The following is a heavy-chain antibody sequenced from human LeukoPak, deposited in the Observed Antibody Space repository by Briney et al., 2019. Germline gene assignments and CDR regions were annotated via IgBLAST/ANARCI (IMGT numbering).Heavy chain of an antibody. CDR2: VSRGGATI. D-gene: IGHD3-22*01. CDR1: GFTFSSCE. Sequence: PGGSLRLSCAASGFTFSSCEMNWVRQAPGKGLEWVSYVSRGGATIYYADSVKGRFTISRDNAKNSLYLQMNSLRAQDTAIYYCAAGTYDTNGYVFDYWGQGTLVTVSS. J-gene: IGHJ4*02. V-gene: IGHV3-48*03. CDR3: AAGTYDTNGYVFDY.